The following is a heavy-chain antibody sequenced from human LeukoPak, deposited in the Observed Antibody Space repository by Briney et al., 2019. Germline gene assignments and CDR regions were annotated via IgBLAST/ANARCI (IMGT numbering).Heavy chain of an antibody. D-gene: IGHD1-1*01. Sequence: PSETLSLTCAVYGGSFSGYYWSWIRQPPGKGLEWIGEINHSGSTNYNPSLESRVTISVDTSKNQFSLKLSSVTAADTAVYYCASRGIVQPFRYWGQGTLVTVSS. CDR3: ASRGIVQPFRY. J-gene: IGHJ4*02. CDR2: INHSGST. V-gene: IGHV4-34*01. CDR1: GGSFSGYY.